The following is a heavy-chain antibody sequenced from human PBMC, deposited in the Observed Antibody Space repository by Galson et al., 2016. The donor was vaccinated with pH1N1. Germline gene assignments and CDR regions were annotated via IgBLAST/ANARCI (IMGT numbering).Heavy chain of an antibody. V-gene: IGHV5-51*01. CDR1: GYSFTTSW. D-gene: IGHD3-10*01. CDR2: IYPGDADA. J-gene: IGHJ4*02. Sequence: QSGAEVKKSGESLKISCKVSGYSFTTSWIGWVRQMPGKGLEWMGIIYPGDADAIYSPSFEGQVTMSVDKSISTAYLQWTTLKASDTALYFRARHENYGSGSLDYWGQGTLVTVSS. CDR3: ARHENYGSGSLDY.